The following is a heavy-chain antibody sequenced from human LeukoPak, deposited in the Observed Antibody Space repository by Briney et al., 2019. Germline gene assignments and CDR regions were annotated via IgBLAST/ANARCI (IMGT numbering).Heavy chain of an antibody. CDR1: GFTFSSYA. J-gene: IGHJ1*01. D-gene: IGHD5-12*01. CDR2: VSNDESKK. Sequence: PGRSLRLSCAASGFTFSSYAMHWVRQAPGKGLEWVAVVSNDESKKYYTDSVQGRFTISRDNSKNTPYLQMNSLRAEDTAVYYCARSEIRALAYSGYDNTYFHHWGQGTLVTVSS. V-gene: IGHV3-30*04. CDR3: ARSEIRALAYSGYDNTYFHH.